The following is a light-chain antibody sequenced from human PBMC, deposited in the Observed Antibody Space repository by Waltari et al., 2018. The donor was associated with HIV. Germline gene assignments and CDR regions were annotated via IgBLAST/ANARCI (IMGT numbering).Light chain of an antibody. CDR3: CSYAGSSTYV. CDR2: DVS. V-gene: IGLV2-23*02. Sequence: QSALTQPASVSGSPGQSITFSCIGTSSDVGDYNSVSWYQQLPGTAPRLMISDVSKRPSGVSHRFSGSESGNTASLTISGLQADDEADYYCCSYAGSSTYVFGTGTKVTVL. J-gene: IGLJ1*01. CDR1: SSDVGDYNS.